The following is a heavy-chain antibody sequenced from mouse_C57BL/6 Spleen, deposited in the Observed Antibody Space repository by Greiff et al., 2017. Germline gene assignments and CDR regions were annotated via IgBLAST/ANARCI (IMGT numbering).Heavy chain of an antibody. V-gene: IGHV5-17*01. J-gene: IGHJ2*01. CDR1: GFTFSDYG. CDR2: ISSGSSTI. D-gene: IGHD1-1*01. Sequence: EVKLVESGGGLVKPGGSLKLSCASSGFTFSDYGMHWVRQAPEKGLEWVAYISSGSSTIYYAHTVKGRFTISRDNAKNTLFQQMTSLRTEDTDMYDCARSDYGSSYGGYFDYWGKGTTLTVAS. CDR3: ARSDYGSSYGGYFDY.